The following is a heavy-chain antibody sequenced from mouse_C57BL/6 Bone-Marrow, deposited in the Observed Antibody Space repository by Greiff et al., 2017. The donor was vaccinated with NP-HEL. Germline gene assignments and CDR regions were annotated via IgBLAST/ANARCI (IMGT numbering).Heavy chain of an antibody. CDR3: ARRSNFDYAMDY. V-gene: IGHV1-47*01. CDR2: FHPYNDDT. D-gene: IGHD1-1*01. CDR1: GYTFTTYP. J-gene: IGHJ4*01. Sequence: QVQLQQSGAELVKPGASVKMSCKASGYTFTTYPIEWMNQSHGKCLEWIGNFHPYNDDTKSNEKLQGKATLTVEKSSRTVYLDLSRLTSDDSAVYYCARRSNFDYAMDYWGQGTSVTVAS.